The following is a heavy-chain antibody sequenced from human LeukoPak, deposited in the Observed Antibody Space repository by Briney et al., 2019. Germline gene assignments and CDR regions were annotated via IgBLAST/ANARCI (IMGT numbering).Heavy chain of an antibody. J-gene: IGHJ4*02. CDR3: ARRPINCIIANCYVDY. CDR1: GYTLTGYY. D-gene: IGHD3-3*02. V-gene: IGHV1-2*02. Sequence: ASVKVSCKASGYTLTGYYMHWVRQAPGQGLEWMGWMNPNSGDTSYAREFQDRVTMTRDTSLNTAYMELSRLRSDDTAVYFCARRPINCIIANCYVDYWGQGTLVTVSS. CDR2: MNPNSGDT.